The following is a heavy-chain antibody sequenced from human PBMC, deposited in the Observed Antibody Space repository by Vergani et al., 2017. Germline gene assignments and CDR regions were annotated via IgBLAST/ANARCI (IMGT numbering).Heavy chain of an antibody. CDR1: GYSISSGYY. Sequence: QVQLQESGPGLVKPSQTLSLTCAVSGYSISSGYYWGWIRQPPGKGLEWIGSIYHSGRTYYNPSLKDRVTISVDTSKNQFSLKLSSVTAADTAVYYCAGVQRYSGGYSDYWGQGTLVTVSS. V-gene: IGHV4-38-2*01. CDR2: IYHSGRT. D-gene: IGHD1-26*01. J-gene: IGHJ4*02. CDR3: AGVQRYSGGYSDY.